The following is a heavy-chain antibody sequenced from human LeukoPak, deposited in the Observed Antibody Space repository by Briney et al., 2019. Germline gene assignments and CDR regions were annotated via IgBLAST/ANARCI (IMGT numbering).Heavy chain of an antibody. V-gene: IGHV1-69*05. CDR2: IIPIFGTA. CDR3: ARELFSSSWYVRDFDY. J-gene: IGHJ4*02. D-gene: IGHD6-13*01. Sequence: ASVKVSCKASGGTFGSYAISWVRQAPGQGLEWMGRIIPIFGTANYAQKFQGRVTITTDESTSTAYMELSSLRSEDTAVYYCARELFSSSWYVRDFDYWGQGTLVTVSS. CDR1: GGTFGSYA.